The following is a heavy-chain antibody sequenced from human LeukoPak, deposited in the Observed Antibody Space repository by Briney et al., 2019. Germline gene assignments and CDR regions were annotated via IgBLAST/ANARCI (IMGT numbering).Heavy chain of an antibody. CDR3: ARGAIRFLEWLSAAYYYYMDV. CDR2: INPNSGAT. V-gene: IGHV1-2*02. Sequence: ASVKVSCKASGYTFTDYYMHWVRQAPGQGLEWMGSINPNSGATNYAQKFQGRVTMTRDTSISTAYMELSRLRSDDTAVYYCARGAIRFLEWLSAAYYYYMDVWGKGTAVTVSS. D-gene: IGHD3-3*01. J-gene: IGHJ6*03. CDR1: GYTFTDYY.